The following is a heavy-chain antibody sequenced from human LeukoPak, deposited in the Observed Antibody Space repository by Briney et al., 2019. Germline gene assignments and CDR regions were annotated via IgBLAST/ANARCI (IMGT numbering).Heavy chain of an antibody. V-gene: IGHV3-23*01. CDR1: GFTFSSYA. Sequence: GGSLRLSCAASGFTFSSYAMSWVRQAPGKGLEWVSAISGSGGSTYYADSVKGRFTISRDNSKNTLYLQMNSLRAEDTAVYYCAKAEDFWSTQHLDYWGQGTLVTVSS. CDR3: AKAEDFWSTQHLDY. D-gene: IGHD3-3*01. CDR2: ISGSGGST. J-gene: IGHJ4*02.